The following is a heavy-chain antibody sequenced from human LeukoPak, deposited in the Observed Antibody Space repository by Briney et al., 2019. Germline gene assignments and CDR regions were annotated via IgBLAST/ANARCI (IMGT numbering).Heavy chain of an antibody. Sequence: SVKVSCKASGGTFSSYAISWVRQAPRQGLEWMGRIIPILGIANYAQKFQGRVTITADRSTSTAYMELSSLRSEDTAVYYCARTFYDSSGWYIDYWGQGTLVTVSS. CDR3: ARTFYDSSGWYIDY. V-gene: IGHV1-69*04. CDR2: IIPILGIA. CDR1: GGTFSSYA. J-gene: IGHJ4*02. D-gene: IGHD6-19*01.